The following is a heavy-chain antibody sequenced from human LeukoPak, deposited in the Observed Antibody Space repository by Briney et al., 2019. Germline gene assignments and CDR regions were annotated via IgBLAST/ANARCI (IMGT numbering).Heavy chain of an antibody. J-gene: IGHJ6*02. CDR3: ARVERYYGSGTHPPAGYYYYGMDV. D-gene: IGHD3-10*01. V-gene: IGHV4-39*01. Sequence: SETLSLTCTVSGGSISSSSYYWGWIRQPPGKGLEWIGSIYYSGSTYYNPSLKSRVTISVDTSKNQFSLKLSSVIAADTAVYYCARVERYYGSGTHPPAGYYYYGMDVWGQGTTVTVSS. CDR1: GGSISSSSYY. CDR2: IYYSGST.